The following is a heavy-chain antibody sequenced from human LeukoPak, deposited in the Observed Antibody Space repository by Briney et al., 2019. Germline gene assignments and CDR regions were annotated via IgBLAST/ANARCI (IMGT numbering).Heavy chain of an antibody. V-gene: IGHV1-18*01. CDR3: ARDSDYDFWSGYMTIDY. Sequence: ASVKVSCKASGYTFTSYGISWVRQAPGQGLEWMGWISAYNGNTNYAQKLQGRVTMTTDTSTSTAYMELRSLRYDDTAVYYCARDSDYDFWSGYMTIDYWGQGTLVTVSS. D-gene: IGHD3-3*01. J-gene: IGHJ4*02. CDR2: ISAYNGNT. CDR1: GYTFTSYG.